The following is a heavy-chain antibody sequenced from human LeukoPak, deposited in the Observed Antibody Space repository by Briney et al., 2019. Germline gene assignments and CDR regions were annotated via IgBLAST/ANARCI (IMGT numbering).Heavy chain of an antibody. CDR1: GGSINYYY. CDR3: ARGLYGSKRIFDS. V-gene: IGHV4-59*01. D-gene: IGHD3-10*01. J-gene: IGHJ4*02. CDR2: IYYSGSA. Sequence: SETLSLTCTVSGGSINYYYWSWIRQPPGKGLESIGYIYYSGSANYNPSLKSRVTMSVDTSKNQFSLKLNSVTAADTAVYYCARGLYGSKRIFDSWGQGTLVTVSS.